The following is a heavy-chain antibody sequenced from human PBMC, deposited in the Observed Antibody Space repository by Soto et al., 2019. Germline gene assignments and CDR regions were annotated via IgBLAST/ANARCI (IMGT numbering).Heavy chain of an antibody. Sequence: MHWVRQDPGKGQEWVAVISNDGSNKYYADSVKGRFTISRDNSKNTLYLQMNSLRAEDTAVYYCAKPLRIAYYKHYTALDVW. D-gene: IGHD3-3*01. V-gene: IGHV3-30*18. J-gene: IGHJ6*01. CDR2: ISNDGSNK. CDR3: AKPLRIAYYKHYTALDV.